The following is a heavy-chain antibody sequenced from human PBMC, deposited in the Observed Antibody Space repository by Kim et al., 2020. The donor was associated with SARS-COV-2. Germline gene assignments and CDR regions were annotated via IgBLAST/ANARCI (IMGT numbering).Heavy chain of an antibody. V-gene: IGHV1-18*01. D-gene: IGHD6-13*01. CDR2: ISAYNGNT. J-gene: IGHJ5*02. Sequence: ASVKVSCKASGYTFTSYGISWVRQAPGQGLEWMGWISAYNGNTNYAQKLQGRVTMTTDTSTSTAYMELRSLRSDDTAVYYCARDIAAAGIKNNWFDPWGQGTLVTVSS. CDR3: ARDIAAAGIKNNWFDP. CDR1: GYTFTSYG.